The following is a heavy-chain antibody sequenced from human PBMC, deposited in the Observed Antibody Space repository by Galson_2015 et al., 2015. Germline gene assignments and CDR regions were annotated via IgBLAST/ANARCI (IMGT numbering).Heavy chain of an antibody. CDR1: GFTFSTYG. V-gene: IGHV3-33*01. D-gene: IGHD4-23*01. Sequence: SLRLSCAASGFTFSTYGMHWVRQAPGKGLEWVAIIWYDGSNQYYVDSVKGRFTISRDNSKNTLYLQMNSLRAEDTAVYYCARGLYGGNSFDYWGQGTLVTVSS. CDR3: ARGLYGGNSFDY. CDR2: IWYDGSNQ. J-gene: IGHJ4*02.